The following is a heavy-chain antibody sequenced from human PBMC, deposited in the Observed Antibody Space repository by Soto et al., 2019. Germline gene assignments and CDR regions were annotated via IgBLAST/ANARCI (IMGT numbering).Heavy chain of an antibody. CDR3: ARALSSSWYPYDRWFDP. CDR1: GFTFSDYY. J-gene: IGHJ5*02. V-gene: IGHV3-11*01. Sequence: PGGSLRLSCAASGFTFSDYYMSWIRQAPGKGLEWVSYISSSGSTIYYADSVKGRFTISRDNAKNSLYLQMNSLRAEETAVYYCARALSSSWYPYDRWFDPWGQGTLVTVSS. D-gene: IGHD6-13*01. CDR2: ISSSGSTI.